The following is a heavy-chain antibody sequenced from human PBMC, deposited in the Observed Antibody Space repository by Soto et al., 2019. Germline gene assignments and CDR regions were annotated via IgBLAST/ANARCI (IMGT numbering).Heavy chain of an antibody. Sequence: SDNLSLTCTFSGGSISSYFWSWIRQPPGKGLEWIGYIYYSGSTNYNPSLKSRVTISVDTSKNQFSLKLSSVTAADTAVYYCARVWGGAFDIWGQGTMVT. CDR3: ARVWGGAFDI. CDR1: GGSISSYF. J-gene: IGHJ3*02. CDR2: IYYSGST. D-gene: IGHD3-10*01. V-gene: IGHV4-59*07.